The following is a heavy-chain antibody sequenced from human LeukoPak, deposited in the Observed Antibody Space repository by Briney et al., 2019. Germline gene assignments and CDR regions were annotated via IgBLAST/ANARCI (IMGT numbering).Heavy chain of an antibody. J-gene: IGHJ4*02. Sequence: GGSLRLSCAGSGFTFRSYAMSWVRQAPGKGLEWVSAISGSGGSTYYADSVKGRFTISRDNSKNTLYLQMNSLRAEDTAVYYCAQEISAAAAVRSKLFDYWGQGTLVTVSS. CDR3: AQEISAAAAVRSKLFDY. CDR2: ISGSGGST. V-gene: IGHV3-23*01. CDR1: GFTFRSYA. D-gene: IGHD6-13*01.